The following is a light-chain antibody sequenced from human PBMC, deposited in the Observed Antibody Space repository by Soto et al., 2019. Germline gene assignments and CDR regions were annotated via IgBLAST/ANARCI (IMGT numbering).Light chain of an antibody. J-gene: IGKJ5*01. Sequence: EIVMKQSPATLSVSPGERATLFCRASQNINNNLAWYQQKPGQAPRLLIYGASTRAAGVPDRFSGSGSGTDFTLTISRLEPEDFALYYCQQYGGSPMTFGQGTRLEI. CDR3: QQYGGSPMT. CDR1: QNINNN. V-gene: IGKV3-20*01. CDR2: GAS.